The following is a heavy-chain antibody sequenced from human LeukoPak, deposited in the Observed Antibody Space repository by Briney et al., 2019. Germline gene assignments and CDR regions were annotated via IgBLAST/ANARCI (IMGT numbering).Heavy chain of an antibody. V-gene: IGHV4-34*01. J-gene: IGHJ6*02. Sequence: SETLSLTCAVYGGSFSGYYWSWIRQPPGKGPEWIGEINHSGSTNYNPSLKSRVTISVDTSKNQFSLKLSSVTAADTAVYYCARGRLVLRFLEWSHYYYGMDVWGQGTTVTVSS. CDR2: INHSGST. CDR3: ARGRLVLRFLEWSHYYYGMDV. D-gene: IGHD3-3*01. CDR1: GGSFSGYY.